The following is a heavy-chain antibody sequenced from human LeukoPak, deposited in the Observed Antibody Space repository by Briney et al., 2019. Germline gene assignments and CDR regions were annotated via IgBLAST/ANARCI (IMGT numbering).Heavy chain of an antibody. J-gene: IGHJ4*02. CDR1: GFTFSSYW. V-gene: IGHV3-7*01. D-gene: IGHD6-6*01. CDR2: INPGGSEN. Sequence: GGSLRLSCAASGFTFSSYWMTWVRQAPGKGLEWVANINPGGSENYYADSVKGRFTISRDNAKNSLNLQMNSLRAEDTALYYCSRDRSHSGFWGQGTLVTVSS. CDR3: SRDRSHSGF.